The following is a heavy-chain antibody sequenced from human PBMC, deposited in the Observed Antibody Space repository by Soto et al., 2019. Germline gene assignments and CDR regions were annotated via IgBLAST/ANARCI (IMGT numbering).Heavy chain of an antibody. CDR1: GFSLSNSGVG. CDR3: AQLTLNVFGADDPGPSDVFDS. Sequence: QITLKQSGPSPVKPTQTLTMTCTFSGFSLSNSGVGVASIRQPPGKALEWLAIIYGDNDKRYSPSLKTRLTTTKDPSESQVVLTVTSLDPVDTGTYFGAQLTLNVFGADDPGPSDVFDSWGQGAVVTVSS. J-gene: IGHJ4*02. D-gene: IGHD2-15*01. CDR2: IYGDNDK. V-gene: IGHV2-5*02.